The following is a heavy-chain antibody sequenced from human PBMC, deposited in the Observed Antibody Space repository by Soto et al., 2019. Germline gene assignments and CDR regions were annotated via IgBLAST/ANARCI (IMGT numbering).Heavy chain of an antibody. Sequence: KASETLSLTCTVSYGSISNYYWTWIRQPAGKGLEWIGRIHSSGDTNSNPSLKSRVTLSVDTSKNQLSLKLTSVTAADTAMYYCARDSAPINYYESRGPYRRNSKGYGMDLWGQGTTVTVSS. CDR1: YGSISNYY. V-gene: IGHV4-4*07. J-gene: IGHJ6*02. D-gene: IGHD3-22*01. CDR2: IHSSGDT. CDR3: ARDSAPINYYESRGPYRRNSKGYGMDL.